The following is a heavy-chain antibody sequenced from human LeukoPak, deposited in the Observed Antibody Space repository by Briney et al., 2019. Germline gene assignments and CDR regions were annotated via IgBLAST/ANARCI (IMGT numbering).Heavy chain of an antibody. CDR3: ARVSPSLVVVPAALDY. V-gene: IGHV4-59*01. J-gene: IGHJ4*02. D-gene: IGHD2-2*01. Sequence: SETLSLTCTVSGGFISSYYWSWIRQPPGKGLEWIGYIYYSGSTNYNPSLKSRVTISVDTSKNQFSLKLSSVTAADTAVYYCARVSPSLVVVPAALDYWGQGTLVTVSS. CDR2: IYYSGST. CDR1: GGFISSYY.